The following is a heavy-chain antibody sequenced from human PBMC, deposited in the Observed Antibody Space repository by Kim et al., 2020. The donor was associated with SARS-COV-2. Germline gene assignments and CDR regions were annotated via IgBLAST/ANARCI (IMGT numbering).Heavy chain of an antibody. J-gene: IGHJ4*02. V-gene: IGHV3-23*01. CDR3: AKDRIAVATNYFDY. Sequence: DSVKGRFTISRDKSKNTLYLQMNSLRAEDTAVYYCAKDRIAVATNYFDYWGQGTLVTVSS. D-gene: IGHD6-19*01.